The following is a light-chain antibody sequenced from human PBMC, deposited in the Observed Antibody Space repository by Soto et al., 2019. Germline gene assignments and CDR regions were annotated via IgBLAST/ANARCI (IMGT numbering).Light chain of an antibody. CDR2: LNSDGSH. J-gene: IGLJ2*01. CDR1: SGHSSYA. Sequence: QSVLTQSPSASASLGASVKLTCTLSSGHSSYAIAWHQQQPEKGPWYLMKLNSDGSHSKGDGIPDRFSGSSSGAERYLTISSLQSEDEADYYCHTWGTGIHVVFGGGTKVTVL. V-gene: IGLV4-69*01. CDR3: HTWGTGIHVV.